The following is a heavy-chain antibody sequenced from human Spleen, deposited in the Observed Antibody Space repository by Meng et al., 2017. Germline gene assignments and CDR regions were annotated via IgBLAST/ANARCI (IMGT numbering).Heavy chain of an antibody. CDR2: IYTGGAT. Sequence: GGSLRLSCAASGLIVSSAYMSWVRQAPGKGLEWVSVIYTGGATYYADSVEGRFTISRDSSKNILYLQMNSLRAEDTAVYYCASQKKDYGPYDYWGQGTLVTVSS. V-gene: IGHV3-53*01. D-gene: IGHD4-17*01. CDR1: GLIVSSAY. CDR3: ASQKKDYGPYDY. J-gene: IGHJ4*02.